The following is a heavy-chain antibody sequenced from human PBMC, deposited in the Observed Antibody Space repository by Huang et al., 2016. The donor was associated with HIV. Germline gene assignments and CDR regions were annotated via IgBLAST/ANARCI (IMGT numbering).Heavy chain of an antibody. CDR1: GFTFSSCW. Sequence: EVQLVESGGGLVQPGGSLRLSCAASGFTFSSCWMHWVRQAPGKGLVWVSRINSDGSSTSYEDSGKGRFTISRDNAKNTLYLQMNSLRAEDTAVYYCARDSQQWLVEDYWGQGTLVTVSS. V-gene: IGHV3-74*01. J-gene: IGHJ4*02. CDR2: INSDGSST. CDR3: ARDSQQWLVEDY. D-gene: IGHD6-19*01.